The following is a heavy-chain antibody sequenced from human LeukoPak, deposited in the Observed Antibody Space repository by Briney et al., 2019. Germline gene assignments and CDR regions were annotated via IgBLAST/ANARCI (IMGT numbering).Heavy chain of an antibody. V-gene: IGHV4-34*01. CDR1: GGSFSGYY. Sequence: SETLSLTCAVYGGSFSGYYWSWIRQPPGKGLEWIGEINHSGSTNYNPSLKSRVTISVDTSKNQFSLKLSSVTAADTAVYYCARASRGAEFDYWGQGTLVTVSS. CDR3: ARASRGAEFDY. J-gene: IGHJ4*02. D-gene: IGHD3-10*01. CDR2: INHSGST.